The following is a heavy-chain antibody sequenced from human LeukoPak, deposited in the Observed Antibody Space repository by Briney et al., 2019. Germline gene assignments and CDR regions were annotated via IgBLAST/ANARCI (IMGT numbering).Heavy chain of an antibody. Sequence: SETLSLSCTVSGGSISSYYWSWVRQPPGKGLEWIGDIYYSGSTTYNPFLKSRVTISAATTKNNFSLMLSSVTAADTAVYYCARVPSEYCSSTSCYYYYYMYVWGKGTTVTVS. J-gene: IGHJ6*03. D-gene: IGHD2-2*01. CDR1: GGSISSYY. V-gene: IGHV4-59*01. CDR3: ARVPSEYCSSTSCYYYYYMYV. CDR2: IYYSGST.